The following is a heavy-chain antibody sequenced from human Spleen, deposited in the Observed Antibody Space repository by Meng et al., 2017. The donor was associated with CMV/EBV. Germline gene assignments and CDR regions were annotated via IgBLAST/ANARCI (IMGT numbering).Heavy chain of an antibody. CDR3: ARQRNVLTGYFGFDAFDI. D-gene: IGHD3-9*01. CDR2: ISSRSSYI. V-gene: IGHV3-21*01. J-gene: IGHJ3*02. Sequence: FIFSSYSMNWVRQAPGKGLEWVSSISSRSSYIYHVDSVKGRFTISRDNAKNSLYLQMNSLRAEDTAVYYCARQRNVLTGYFGFDAFDIWGQGTMVTVSS. CDR1: FIFSSYS.